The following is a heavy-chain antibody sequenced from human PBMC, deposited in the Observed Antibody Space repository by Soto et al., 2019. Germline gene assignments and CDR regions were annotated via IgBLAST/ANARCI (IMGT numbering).Heavy chain of an antibody. CDR2: INHSGST. Sequence: SETLSLTCAVYGGSFSGYYWSWIRQPPGKGLEWIGEINHSGSTNYNPSLKSRVTISVDTSKNQFSLKLSSVTAADTAVYYCASYSQPYCTNGVCRVFDYWGQGTLVTVSS. J-gene: IGHJ4*02. CDR1: GGSFSGYY. V-gene: IGHV4-34*01. CDR3: ASYSQPYCTNGVCRVFDY. D-gene: IGHD2-8*01.